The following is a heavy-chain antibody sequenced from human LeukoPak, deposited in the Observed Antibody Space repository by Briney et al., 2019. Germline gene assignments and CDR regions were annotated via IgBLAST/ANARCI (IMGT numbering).Heavy chain of an antibody. D-gene: IGHD5-18*01. Sequence: SETLSLTCAVYGRSFSGYYWSWIRQPPGKGLEWIGEINHSGSTNYNPSLKSRVTISVDTSKNQFSLKLSSVTAADTAVYYCARDEQGYSYGPFDYWGQGTLVTVSS. CDR1: GRSFSGYY. V-gene: IGHV4-34*01. CDR3: ARDEQGYSYGPFDY. CDR2: INHSGST. J-gene: IGHJ4*02.